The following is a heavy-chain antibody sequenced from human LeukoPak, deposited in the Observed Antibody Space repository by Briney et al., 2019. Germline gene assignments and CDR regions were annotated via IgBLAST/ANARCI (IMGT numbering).Heavy chain of an antibody. CDR2: IYVSGDT. Sequence: GGSLRLSCAASGFTVSDFYMSWVRQAPGKGLEWVSLIYVSGDTYYTDSVKGRFTISRDTSENTLYHQMNSLRVEDTAVYYCARDRLQYFDYWGQGTLVTVSS. D-gene: IGHD3-16*01. J-gene: IGHJ4*02. V-gene: IGHV3-53*01. CDR3: ARDRLQYFDY. CDR1: GFTVSDFY.